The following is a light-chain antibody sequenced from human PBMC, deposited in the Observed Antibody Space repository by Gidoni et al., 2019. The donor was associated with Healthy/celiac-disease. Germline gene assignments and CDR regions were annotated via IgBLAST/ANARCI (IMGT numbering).Light chain of an antibody. J-gene: IGKJ2*01. V-gene: IGKV1-33*01. Sequence: DIQMTQSPSSLSASVGDRVTITCQARQVISNYLTWYQHKPEKARKLLIYAASTLETGVPSRFSRSGSGTDFTFTISSLQPEDIATYYCQQYDSLPFTFGQGTKLEIK. CDR3: QQYDSLPFT. CDR2: AAS. CDR1: QVISNY.